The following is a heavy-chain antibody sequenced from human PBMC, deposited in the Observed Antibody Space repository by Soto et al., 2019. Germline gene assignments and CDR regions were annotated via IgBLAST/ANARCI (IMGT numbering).Heavy chain of an antibody. Sequence: ASVKVSCKASGGTFSSYAISWVRQAPGQGLEWMGGIIPIFGTANYAQKFQGRVTITADESTSTAYMELSSLRSEDTAVYYCARLRFESWNYPTIYYYGMDVWGQGTTVTVSS. V-gene: IGHV1-69*13. J-gene: IGHJ6*02. D-gene: IGHD1-7*01. CDR2: IIPIFGTA. CDR1: GGTFSSYA. CDR3: ARLRFESWNYPTIYYYGMDV.